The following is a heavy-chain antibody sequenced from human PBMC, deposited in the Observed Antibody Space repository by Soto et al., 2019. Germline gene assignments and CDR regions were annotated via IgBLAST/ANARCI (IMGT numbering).Heavy chain of an antibody. CDR1: GFTFSSYA. D-gene: IGHD2-15*01. J-gene: IGHJ6*02. Sequence: PGGSLRLSCAASGFTFSSYAMSWVRQAPGKGLEWVSAISGSGGSTYYADSVKGRFTISRDNSKNTLYLQMNSLRAEDTAVYYCAKDSVHPRGYIVVSEGVATDYYYYGMDVWGQGTTVTVSS. CDR3: AKDSVHPRGYIVVSEGVATDYYYYGMDV. CDR2: ISGSGGST. V-gene: IGHV3-23*01.